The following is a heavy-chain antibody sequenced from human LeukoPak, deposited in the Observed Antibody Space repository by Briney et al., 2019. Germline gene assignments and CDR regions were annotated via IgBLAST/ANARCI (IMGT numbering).Heavy chain of an antibody. J-gene: IGHJ4*02. D-gene: IGHD6-13*01. Sequence: ASVKVSCKASGCTFSSYAISWVRQAPGQGLEWMGGIIPIFGTANYAQKFQGRVTITADESTSTAYMELSSLRSEDTAVYYCASAIVSSSWYNLDYWGQGTLDTVSS. CDR1: GCTFSSYA. V-gene: IGHV1-69*13. CDR2: IIPIFGTA. CDR3: ASAIVSSSWYNLDY.